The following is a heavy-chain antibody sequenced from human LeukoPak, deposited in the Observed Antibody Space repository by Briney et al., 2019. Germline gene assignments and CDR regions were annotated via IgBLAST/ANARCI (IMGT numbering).Heavy chain of an antibody. CDR3: ARGRLRKILGVAQRGYFDY. CDR1: GGSFSGYY. CDR2: INHSGST. V-gene: IGHV4-34*01. D-gene: IGHD3-3*01. J-gene: IGHJ4*02. Sequence: TPSETLSLTCAVYGGSFSGYYWSWIRQPPGKGLEWIGGINHSGSTNYNPSLKSRVTISVDTSKNQFSLKLSSVTAADTAVYYCARGRLRKILGVAQRGYFDYWGQGTLVTVSS.